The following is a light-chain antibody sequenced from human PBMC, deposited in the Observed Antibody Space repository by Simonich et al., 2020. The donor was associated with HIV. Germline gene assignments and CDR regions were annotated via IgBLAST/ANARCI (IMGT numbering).Light chain of an antibody. V-gene: IGKV1-NL1*01. CDR3: QQSFSTPFT. CDR1: QGIRNS. J-gene: IGKJ3*01. CDR2: AAY. Sequence: DIQMTQSPSSLSASVGDRVTITCRASQGIRNSLAWYQQRPGKAPKLLINAAYRLESGVPSRFSGSGSGTEYTLTISSLQPEDFATYYCQQSFSTPFTFGPGTKVDIK.